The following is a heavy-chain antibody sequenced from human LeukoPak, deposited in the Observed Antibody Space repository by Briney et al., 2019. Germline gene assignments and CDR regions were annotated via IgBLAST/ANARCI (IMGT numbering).Heavy chain of an antibody. V-gene: IGHV4-34*01. CDR3: ARGWGYYDSSGSRDWFDP. CDR1: GGSFGGYY. J-gene: IGHJ5*02. Sequence: SETLSLTCAVYGGSFGGYYWSWIRQPPGKGLEWIGEINHSGSTNYNPSLKSRVTISVDTSKNQFSLKLSSVTAADTAVYYCARGWGYYDSSGSRDWFDPWGQGTLVTVSS. CDR2: INHSGST. D-gene: IGHD3-22*01.